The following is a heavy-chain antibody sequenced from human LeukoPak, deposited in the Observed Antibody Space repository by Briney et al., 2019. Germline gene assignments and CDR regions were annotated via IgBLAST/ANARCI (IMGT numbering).Heavy chain of an antibody. D-gene: IGHD3/OR15-3a*01. J-gene: IGHJ4*02. CDR3: ARGGYDLWSGYSTDY. Sequence: GRSLRLSCAASGFTFSSYGMHWVRQAPGKGLEWVAVIWYDGSNKYYADSVKGRFTISRDNSKNTLYLQMNSLRAEDTAVYYCARGGYDLWSGYSTDYWGQGTLVTVSS. V-gene: IGHV3-33*01. CDR1: GFTFSSYG. CDR2: IWYDGSNK.